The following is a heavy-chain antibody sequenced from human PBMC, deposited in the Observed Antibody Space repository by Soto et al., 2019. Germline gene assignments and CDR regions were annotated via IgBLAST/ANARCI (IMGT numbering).Heavy chain of an antibody. Sequence: SETLSLTCTFSVCSIISGDYYLSLIRQPPWKGLESIGYIYYNGNTYYSPSLKSRVTMSVDTSKNQFSLKLSSVTATDTAVYYCARSFRVGGEY. V-gene: IGHV4-30-4*01. CDR2: IYYNGNT. CDR1: VCSIISGDYY. D-gene: IGHD3-3*01. CDR3: ARSFRVGGEY. J-gene: IGHJ1*01.